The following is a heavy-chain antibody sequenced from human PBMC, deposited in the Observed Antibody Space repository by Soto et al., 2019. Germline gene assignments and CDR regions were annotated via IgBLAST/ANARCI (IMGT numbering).Heavy chain of an antibody. CDR2: ISSSSSTI. CDR3: ARDMSNGYDILIPLVSGYYYGVDV. D-gene: IGHD3-9*01. V-gene: IGHV3-48*02. CDR1: GFTFSSYS. J-gene: IGHJ6*02. Sequence: GGSLRLSCAASGFTFSSYSMNWVRQAPGKGLEWVSYISSSSSTIYYADSVKGRFTISRDNAKNSLYLQMNSLRDEDTAVYYCARDMSNGYDILIPLVSGYYYGVDVWGQGTTVTVSS.